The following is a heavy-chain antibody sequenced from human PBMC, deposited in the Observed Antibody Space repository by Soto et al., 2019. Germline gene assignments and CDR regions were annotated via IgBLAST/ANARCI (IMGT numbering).Heavy chain of an antibody. CDR1: GGSISGGGYS. J-gene: IGHJ6*02. CDR3: TNSGSYYGMDV. D-gene: IGHD3-10*01. CDR2: IYHSGST. V-gene: IGHV4-30-2*01. Sequence: ASETLSLTCAVSGGSISGGGYSWSWIRQPPGKGLEWIGYIYHSGSTYYNPSLKSRVTISVDRSKNQFSLELSSVTAADTAVYYCTNSGSYYGMDVWGQGTTVTVSS.